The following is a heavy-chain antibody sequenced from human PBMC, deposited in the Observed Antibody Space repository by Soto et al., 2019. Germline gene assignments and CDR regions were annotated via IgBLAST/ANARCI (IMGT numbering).Heavy chain of an antibody. CDR2: INPSGGST. J-gene: IGHJ4*02. Sequence: ASVKVSCKASGYTFTSYYMHWVRQAPGQGLEWMGIINPSGGSTSYAQKFQGRVTMTRDTSTSTVYMELSSLRSEDTAVYYCARGNCSGGSCYLFDYWGQGTLVTVSS. D-gene: IGHD2-15*01. CDR3: ARGNCSGGSCYLFDY. V-gene: IGHV1-46*01. CDR1: GYTFTSYY.